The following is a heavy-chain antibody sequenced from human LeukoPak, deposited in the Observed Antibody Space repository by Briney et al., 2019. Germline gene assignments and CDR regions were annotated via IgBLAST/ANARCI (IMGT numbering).Heavy chain of an antibody. Sequence: ASVRVSCKASGGTFSSYAISWVRQAPGQGLEWMGGIIPIFGTANYAQKFQGRVTITADEPTSTAYMELSSLRSEDTAVYYCARGDSSGWFSRDYYGMDVWGKGTTVTVSS. D-gene: IGHD6-19*01. CDR2: IIPIFGTA. CDR3: ARGDSSGWFSRDYYGMDV. CDR1: GGTFSSYA. J-gene: IGHJ6*04. V-gene: IGHV1-69*01.